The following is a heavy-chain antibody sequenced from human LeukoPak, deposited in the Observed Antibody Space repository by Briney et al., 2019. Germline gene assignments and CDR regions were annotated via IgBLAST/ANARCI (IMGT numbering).Heavy chain of an antibody. J-gene: IGHJ1*01. Sequence: GGSLRLSCAASGFTFSSYGMHWVRQAPGKGLEWVAFIRYDGSNKYYADSVKGRFTISRDNSKNTLYLQMNSLRAEDTAVYYCAKAPYYDILTGYYNGEYFQHWGQGTLVTVSS. D-gene: IGHD3-9*01. CDR1: GFTFSSYG. CDR2: IRYDGSNK. V-gene: IGHV3-30*02. CDR3: AKAPYYDILTGYYNGEYFQH.